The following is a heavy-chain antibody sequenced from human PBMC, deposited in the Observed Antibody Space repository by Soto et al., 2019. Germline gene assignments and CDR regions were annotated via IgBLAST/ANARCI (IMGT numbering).Heavy chain of an antibody. CDR3: ARGNPIVVVRGFGSGGAFDI. Sequence: GGSLRLSCAASGFTFSSYGMHWVRQAPGKGLEWVAVIWYDGSNKYYADSVKGRFTISRDNSKNTLYLQMGSLRAEDMAVYYCARGNPIVVVRGFGSGGAFDIWGQGTMVTVSS. CDR1: GFTFSSYG. D-gene: IGHD2-2*01. V-gene: IGHV3-33*01. J-gene: IGHJ3*02. CDR2: IWYDGSNK.